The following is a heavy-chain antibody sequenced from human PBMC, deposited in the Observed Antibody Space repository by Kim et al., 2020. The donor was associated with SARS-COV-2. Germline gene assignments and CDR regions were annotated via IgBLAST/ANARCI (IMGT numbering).Heavy chain of an antibody. J-gene: IGHJ4*02. V-gene: IGHV3-30*03. CDR2: K. CDR3: ARGPVVTPLFY. Sequence: KYYADSVKGRFTISRDNSKNTLYLQMNSLRAEDTAVYYCARGPVVTPLFYWGQGTLVPVSS. D-gene: IGHD3-22*01.